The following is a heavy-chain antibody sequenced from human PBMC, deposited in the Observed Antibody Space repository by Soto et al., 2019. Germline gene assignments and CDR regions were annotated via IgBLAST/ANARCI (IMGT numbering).Heavy chain of an antibody. D-gene: IGHD6-19*01. Sequence: EVQLVESGGGLVQPGGSLRLSCAASGFTFSSYAMSWVRQAPGRGLEWVSAISGNGGTTYYADSVRGRFTISRDSSKNTLYLQMNSLRAEDTAVYYCAKGVAVAGTFVYWGQGTLVTVSS. J-gene: IGHJ4*02. CDR2: ISGNGGTT. CDR1: GFTFSSYA. V-gene: IGHV3-23*04. CDR3: AKGVAVAGTFVY.